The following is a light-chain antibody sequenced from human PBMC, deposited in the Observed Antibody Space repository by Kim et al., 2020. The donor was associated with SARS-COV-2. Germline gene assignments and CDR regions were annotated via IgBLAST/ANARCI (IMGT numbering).Light chain of an antibody. CDR2: GAS. CDR1: QNIDIK. CDR3: QQYNEWPRT. V-gene: IGKV3-15*01. J-gene: IGKJ1*01. Sequence: EIIMTQSPATLSLSPGERATLSCRASQNIDIKLAWYQQKPGQAPRLLIHGASTRATGIPASLSGSGSGTEFILTINSLQSEDFAVYYCQQYNEWPRTFGQGTKVDIK.